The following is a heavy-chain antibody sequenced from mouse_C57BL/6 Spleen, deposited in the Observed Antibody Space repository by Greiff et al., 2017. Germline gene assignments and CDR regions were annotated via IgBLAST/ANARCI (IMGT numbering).Heavy chain of an antibody. J-gene: IGHJ2*01. CDR1: GYTFTSYG. CDR3: ARGGSSPLYFDY. CDR2: IYPRSGNT. D-gene: IGHD1-1*01. V-gene: IGHV1-81*01. Sequence: QVQLKESGAELARPGASVKLSCKASGYTFTSYGISWVKQRPGQGLEWIGEIYPRSGNTYYNEKFKGKATLTADKSSSTAYMELRSLTSEDSAVYDCARGGSSPLYFDYWGQGTTLTVSS.